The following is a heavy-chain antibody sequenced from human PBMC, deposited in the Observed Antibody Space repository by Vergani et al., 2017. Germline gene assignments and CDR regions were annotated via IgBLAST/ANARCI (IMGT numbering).Heavy chain of an antibody. CDR1: GYTFTGYY. CDR3: ASPFYYGSGSYYNRAPNGMDV. J-gene: IGHJ6*02. CDR2: INPNSGGT. V-gene: IGHV1-2*02. D-gene: IGHD3-10*01. Sequence: QVQLVQSGAEVKKPGASVKVSCKASGYTFTGYYMHWVRQAPGQGLEWMGWINPNSGGTNYAQKFQGRVTMTRDTSISTAYMELSRLRSDDTAVYYCASPFYYGSGSYYNRAPNGMDVWGQGTTVTVSS.